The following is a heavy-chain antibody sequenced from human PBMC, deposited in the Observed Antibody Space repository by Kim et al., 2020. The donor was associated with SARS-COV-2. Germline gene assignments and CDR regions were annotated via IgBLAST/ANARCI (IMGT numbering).Heavy chain of an antibody. Sequence: TNYNPSLKSRVTISVDKSKNQFSLKLSSVTAADTAVYYCARDMERGSLDYWGQGTLVTVSS. J-gene: IGHJ4*02. CDR3: ARDMERGSLDY. V-gene: IGHV4-4*02. CDR2: T. D-gene: IGHD1-1*01.